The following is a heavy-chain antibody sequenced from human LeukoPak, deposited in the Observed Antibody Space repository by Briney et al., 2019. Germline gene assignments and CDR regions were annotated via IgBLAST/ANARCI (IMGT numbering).Heavy chain of an antibody. D-gene: IGHD3-22*01. V-gene: IGHV3-11*01. CDR2: ISSSGSTI. Sequence: GGSLRLSCAASGFTFSDYYMSWIRQAPGKGLEWVSYISSSGSTIYYAVSVKGRFTISRDNAKNSLYLQMNSLRAEDTAVYYCAKDSGNGAVVITIFDYWGQGTLVTVSS. J-gene: IGHJ4*02. CDR1: GFTFSDYY. CDR3: AKDSGNGAVVITIFDY.